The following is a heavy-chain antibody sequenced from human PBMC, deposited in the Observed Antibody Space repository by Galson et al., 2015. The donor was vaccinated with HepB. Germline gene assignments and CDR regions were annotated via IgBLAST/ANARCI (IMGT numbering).Heavy chain of an antibody. D-gene: IGHD6-13*01. J-gene: IGHJ6*02. Sequence: CAISGDSVSSNSAAWNRFRKSPSRGLEWLGRTYYRSKWYNDYADSVKSRISINPDTAKNQFSLQLNSVTPEDTAVYYCARGLAYSSSWYGKYYYGMDVWGQGATVTVSS. CDR2: TYYRSKWYN. V-gene: IGHV6-1*01. CDR3: ARGLAYSSSWYGKYYYGMDV. CDR1: GDSVSSNSAA.